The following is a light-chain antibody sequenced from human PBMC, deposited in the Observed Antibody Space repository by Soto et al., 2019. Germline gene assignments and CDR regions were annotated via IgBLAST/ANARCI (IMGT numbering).Light chain of an antibody. CDR2: SAS. J-gene: IGKJ2*01. Sequence: EVVLTQSPGTLSLSPGERATLSCRASRTVDGNYLAWYHQKPGQPPRLLIHSASTRAPGIPDRFSASGAGTDFTLTISRLEPEDSAVYYCQQSYSTPIYTFGQGTWLEIK. CDR1: RTVDGNY. CDR3: QQSYSTPIYT. V-gene: IGKV3-20*01.